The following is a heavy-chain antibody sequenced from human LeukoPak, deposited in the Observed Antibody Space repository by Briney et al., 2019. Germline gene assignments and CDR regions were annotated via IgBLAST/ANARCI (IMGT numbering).Heavy chain of an antibody. D-gene: IGHD2-2*02. CDR3: VAVPAAIPDYFDC. CDR2: INPNSGGT. V-gene: IGHV1-2*02. J-gene: IGHJ4*02. CDR1: GYTFTGYY. Sequence: ASVKVSCKASGYTFTGYYMHWVRQAPGQGLEWMGWINPNSGGTNYAQKFQGRVTMTKDTSISTAYMELSRLRSDDTAVYYCVAVPAAIPDYFDCWGQGTLVTVSS.